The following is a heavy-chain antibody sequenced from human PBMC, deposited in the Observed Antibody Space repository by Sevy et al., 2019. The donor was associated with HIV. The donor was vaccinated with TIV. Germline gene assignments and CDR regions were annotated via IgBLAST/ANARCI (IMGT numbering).Heavy chain of an antibody. CDR2: IRYDGSNK. CDR3: AKCDYIWGSYRLIDY. CDR1: GFTFSSYG. V-gene: IGHV3-30*02. Sequence: GGSLRLSCAASGFTFSSYGMHWVRQAPGKGVEWVAFIRYDGSNKYYADSVKGRFTISRDNSKNTLYLQMNSLRAEDTAVYYCAKCDYIWGSYRLIDYWGQGTLVTVSS. D-gene: IGHD3-16*02. J-gene: IGHJ4*02.